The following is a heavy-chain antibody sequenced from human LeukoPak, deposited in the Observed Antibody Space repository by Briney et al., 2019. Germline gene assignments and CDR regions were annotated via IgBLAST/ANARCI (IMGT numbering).Heavy chain of an antibody. CDR1: GDSLSTFS. J-gene: IGHJ4*02. CDR2: IQASGDT. V-gene: IGHV4-4*09. Sequence: PSGTLSLTCTLSGDSLSTFSWSWIRQPPGKGLEWIGYIQASGDTSFNPALKSRVTVSVDTSKNAFSLHLSSVTAADTAVYYCARLVRNWNDHFDSWGQGILVTVSS. D-gene: IGHD1-1*01. CDR3: ARLVRNWNDHFDS.